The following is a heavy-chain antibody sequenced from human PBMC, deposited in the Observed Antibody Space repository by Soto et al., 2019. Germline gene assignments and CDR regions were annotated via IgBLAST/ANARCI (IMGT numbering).Heavy chain of an antibody. CDR1: GFIFSDFY. J-gene: IGHJ5*02. V-gene: IGHV3-11*01. Sequence: PGGSLRLSCEASGFIFSDFYMAWIHQAPGKGLEWVSYISSDGDSTYADSVKGRFTISRDNAKNSLYLQMNSLRVEDTAVYYCVRDRDRRWFDPWGQGTLVTVSS. CDR3: VRDRDRRWFDP. CDR2: ISSDGDST. D-gene: IGHD3-10*01.